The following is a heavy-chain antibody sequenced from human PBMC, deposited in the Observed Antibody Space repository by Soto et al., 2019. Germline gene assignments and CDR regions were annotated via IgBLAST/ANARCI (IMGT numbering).Heavy chain of an antibody. CDR1: GYTFTSQN. CDR2: INPSVAST. V-gene: IGHV1-46*03. J-gene: IGHJ4*02. D-gene: IGHD1-26*01. Sequence: ASVKVSCKASGYTFTSQNMHWVRQAPGQGLEWMGVINPSVASTTYAQKFQGRVTMTRDTSTSTVYMEVSSLRSEDTAVYYCARTLGARFDYWGQGTVVTVSS. CDR3: ARTLGARFDY.